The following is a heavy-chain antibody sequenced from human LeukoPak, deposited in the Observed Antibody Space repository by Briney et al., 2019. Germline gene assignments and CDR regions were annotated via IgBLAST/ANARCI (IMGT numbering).Heavy chain of an antibody. D-gene: IGHD3-10*01. V-gene: IGHV4-34*01. CDR2: INHSGST. CDR3: ARGRSSYYGSGSYEL. J-gene: IGHJ4*02. CDR1: GGSFSGYY. Sequence: SETLSLTCAVYGGSFSGYYWSWIRQPPGKGLEWIGEINHSGSTNYNPSLKSRVTISVDTSKNQFSLKLSSVTAADTAAYYCARGRSSYYGSGSYELWGQGTLVTVSS.